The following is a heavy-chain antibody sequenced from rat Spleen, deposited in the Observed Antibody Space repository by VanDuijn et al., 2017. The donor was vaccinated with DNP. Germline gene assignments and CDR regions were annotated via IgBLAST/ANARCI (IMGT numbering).Heavy chain of an antibody. CDR1: GFTFSDYY. V-gene: IGHV5-22*01. CDR2: ISYEGSSP. J-gene: IGHJ2*01. CDR3: ARHRPALDY. Sequence: EVQLVESGGGLVQPGRSLKLSCAASGFTFSDYYMAWVRQAPKKGLEWVASISYEGSSPYYGDSVKGRFTISRDNAKSTLYLQMNSLRSEDTATYYCARHRPALDYWGQGVMVTVSS.